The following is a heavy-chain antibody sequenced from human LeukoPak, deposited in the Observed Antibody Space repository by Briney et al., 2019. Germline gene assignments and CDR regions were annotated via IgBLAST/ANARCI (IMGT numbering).Heavy chain of an antibody. CDR2: INHSGST. CDR3: AREYCSSTSCYWPFDY. J-gene: IGHJ4*02. CDR1: GGSFSGYY. Sequence: KPSETLSLTCAVYGGSFSGYYWSWIRQPPGKGLEWIGEINHSGSTNYNPSLKSRVTISVDTSKNQLSLKLSSVTAADTAVYYCAREYCSSTSCYWPFDYWGQGTLVTVSS. D-gene: IGHD2-2*01. V-gene: IGHV4-34*01.